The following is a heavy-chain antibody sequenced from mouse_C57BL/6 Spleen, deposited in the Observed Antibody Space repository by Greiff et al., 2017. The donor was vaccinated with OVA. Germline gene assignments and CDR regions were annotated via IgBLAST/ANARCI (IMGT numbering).Heavy chain of an antibody. D-gene: IGHD1-1*01. CDR2: INPSNGGT. V-gene: IGHV1-53*01. CDR1: GYTFTSYW. J-gene: IGHJ1*03. CDR3: AKDSLVTTVVDWYFDV. Sequence: QVQLKESGTELVKPGASVKLSCKASGYTFTSYWMHWVKQRPGQGLEWIGNINPSNGGTNYNEKFKSKATLTVDKSSSTAYMQLSSLTSEDSAVYYCAKDSLVTTVVDWYFDVWGTGTTVTVSS.